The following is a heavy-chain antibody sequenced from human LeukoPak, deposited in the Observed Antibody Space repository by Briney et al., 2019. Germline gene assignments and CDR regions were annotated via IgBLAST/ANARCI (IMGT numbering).Heavy chain of an antibody. V-gene: IGHV3-23*01. CDR3: ARAPSEIGGYYPEYFRH. CDR2: ISGSGGSK. D-gene: IGHD3-22*01. Sequence: GGSLRLSCAGSGFTFRSYAMSWVRQAPGKGLEWVSAISGSGGSKYYADSVKGRFTISRDNSKNTLYLQMNSLRAEDTAVYYCARAPSEIGGYYPEYFRHWGQGTLVIVSS. J-gene: IGHJ1*01. CDR1: GFTFRSYA.